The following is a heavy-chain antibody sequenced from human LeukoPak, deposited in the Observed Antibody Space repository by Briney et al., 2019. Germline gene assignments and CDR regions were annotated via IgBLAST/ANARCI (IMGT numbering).Heavy chain of an antibody. Sequence: PSETLSLTCTVSGGSISSSSYYWGWIRQPPGKGLEWIGSIYYSGSTYYNPSLKSRVTISVDTSKNQFSLKLSSVTAADTAVYYCARDQIVQLEFDYWGQGTLVTVSS. CDR3: ARDQIVQLEFDY. CDR2: IYYSGST. CDR1: GGSISSSSYY. V-gene: IGHV4-39*07. D-gene: IGHD2-21*01. J-gene: IGHJ4*02.